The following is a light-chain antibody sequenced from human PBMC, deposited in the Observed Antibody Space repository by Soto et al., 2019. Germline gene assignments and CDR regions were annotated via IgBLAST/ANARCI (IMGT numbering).Light chain of an antibody. CDR2: GAS. CDR3: QQYGPSPIT. Sequence: EIVLTQSPGTLSLSPGERATLSCRASQSVTSSYLGWYQQKPGQAPRLLIYGASSRATGIPDRFSGSGSGTDFTLTISRLEPEDFAVYYCQQYGPSPITFGQGTRLEIK. J-gene: IGKJ5*01. V-gene: IGKV3-20*01. CDR1: QSVTSSY.